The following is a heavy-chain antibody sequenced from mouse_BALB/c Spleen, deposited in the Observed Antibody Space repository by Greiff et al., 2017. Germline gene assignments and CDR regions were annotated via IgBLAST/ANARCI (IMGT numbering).Heavy chain of an antibody. Sequence: EVMLVESGGGLVQPGGSRKLSCAASGFTFRSFGMHWVRQAPEKGLEWVAYISSGSSTIYYADTVKGRFTISRDNPKNTLFLQMTSLRSEDTAMYYCARDYYGFHYWGQGTTLTVSS. CDR1: GFTFRSFG. V-gene: IGHV5-17*02. CDR2: ISSGSSTI. D-gene: IGHD1-1*01. CDR3: ARDYYGFHY. J-gene: IGHJ2*01.